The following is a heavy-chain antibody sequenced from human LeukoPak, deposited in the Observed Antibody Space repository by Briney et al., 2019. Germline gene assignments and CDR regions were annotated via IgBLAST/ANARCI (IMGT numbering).Heavy chain of an antibody. Sequence: SVNVSCKASGGTFSLYAISWVGQAPGPGLEWMGGIIPIFGTANYAQKFQGRVTITADESTSTAYMELSSLRSEDTAVYYCARSMSDSSSWYYFDYWGQGTRVTVSS. V-gene: IGHV1-69*01. CDR1: GGTFSLYA. D-gene: IGHD6-13*01. CDR3: ARSMSDSSSWYYFDY. CDR2: IIPIFGTA. J-gene: IGHJ4*02.